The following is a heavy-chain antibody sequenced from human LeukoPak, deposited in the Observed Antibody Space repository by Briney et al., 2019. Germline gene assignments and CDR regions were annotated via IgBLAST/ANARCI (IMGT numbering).Heavy chain of an antibody. D-gene: IGHD6-13*01. CDR2: IIPIFGTA. Sequence: ASVKVSCKASGGTFSSYAISWVRQAPGQGLEWMGGIIPIFGTANYAQKFQGRVTITTDESTSTAYMELSSLRSEDTAVYYCARDRIAAAGRRGDFQHWGQGTLVTVSS. CDR1: GGTFSSYA. CDR3: ARDRIAAAGRRGDFQH. J-gene: IGHJ1*01. V-gene: IGHV1-69*05.